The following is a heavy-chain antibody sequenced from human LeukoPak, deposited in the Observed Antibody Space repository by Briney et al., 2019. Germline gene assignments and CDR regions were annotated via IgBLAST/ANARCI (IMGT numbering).Heavy chain of an antibody. J-gene: IGHJ4*02. D-gene: IGHD1-26*01. Sequence: SETLSLTCAVYGGSFSGYYWSWIRQPAGKGLEWIGRIYISGSTNYNPSLKSRVTMSVDTSKNQFSLKLSSVTAADTAVYYCARASEWELSLWGQGTLVTVST. CDR3: ARASEWELSL. CDR2: IYISGST. CDR1: GGSFSGYY. V-gene: IGHV4-59*10.